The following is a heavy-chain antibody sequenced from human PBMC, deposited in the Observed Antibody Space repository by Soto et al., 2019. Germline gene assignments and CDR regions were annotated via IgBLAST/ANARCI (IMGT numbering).Heavy chain of an antibody. V-gene: IGHV3-48*02. D-gene: IGHD3-3*01. Sequence: GGSLRLSCAASGFTFSSYSMNWVRQAPGKGLEWVSYISSSSSTIYYADSVKGRFTISRDNAKNSLYLQMNSLRDEDTAVYYCARGQYDFWSGYSPLGYYYYYMDVWGKGTTVTVSS. CDR3: ARGQYDFWSGYSPLGYYYYYMDV. CDR1: GFTFSSYS. CDR2: ISSSSSTI. J-gene: IGHJ6*03.